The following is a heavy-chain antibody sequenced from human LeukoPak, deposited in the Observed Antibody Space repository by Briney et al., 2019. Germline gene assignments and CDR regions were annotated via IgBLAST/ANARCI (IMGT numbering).Heavy chain of an antibody. Sequence: RGSLRLSCAASGFTFRSYAMSGVRQAPGKALEWVSAISGSGGSTYYADSVKGRFTISRDNSKNTLYLQMNSLRAEDTAVYYCAKDLMYWDSWGQGTLVTVSS. CDR1: GFTFRSYA. CDR2: ISGSGGST. CDR3: AKDLMYWDS. V-gene: IGHV3-23*01. J-gene: IGHJ4*02. D-gene: IGHD2-15*01.